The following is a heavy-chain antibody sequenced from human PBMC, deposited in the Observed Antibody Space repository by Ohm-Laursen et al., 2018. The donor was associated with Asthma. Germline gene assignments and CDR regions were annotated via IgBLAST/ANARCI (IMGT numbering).Heavy chain of an antibody. CDR2: INAGNGNT. Sequence: ASVKVSCKASGGTFSSYAISWVRQAPGQGLEWMGWINAGNGNTEYSQKFQGRVTITRDTSASTAYMEVSSLKSEDTATYYCARTQTTLTFDAYAFWGEGTVVTVSS. CDR1: GGTFSSYA. CDR3: ARTQTTLTFDAYAF. J-gene: IGHJ3*01. D-gene: IGHD1-1*01. V-gene: IGHV1-3*01.